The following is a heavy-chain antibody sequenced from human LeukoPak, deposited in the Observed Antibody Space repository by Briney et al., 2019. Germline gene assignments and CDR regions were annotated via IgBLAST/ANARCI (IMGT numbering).Heavy chain of an antibody. CDR1: GFTFSSYA. CDR3: AKAPGIAVASLDY. V-gene: IGHV3-23*01. J-gene: IGHJ4*02. Sequence: QAGGSLRLSCAASGFTFSSYAMSWVRQAPGKGLEWVSAISGSGGSTYYADSVKGRFTISRDNSKNTLYPQMNSLRAEDTAVYYCAKAPGIAVASLDYWGQGTLVTVSS. CDR2: ISGSGGST. D-gene: IGHD6-19*01.